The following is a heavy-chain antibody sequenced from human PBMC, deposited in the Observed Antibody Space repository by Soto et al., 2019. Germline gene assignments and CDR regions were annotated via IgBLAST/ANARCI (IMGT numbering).Heavy chain of an antibody. Sequence: QVQLRESGPSLVKPSGTLSLSCAVSGGSINSRNWWAWVRQTPGQSLEWIGEISHSGDTKYNRSLKGRAKISVDKSRNQFSLILTSVTAADTAIYYCARDGPTGSGSYWDYFDLWGQGTLVTVSS. D-gene: IGHD3-10*01. CDR1: GGSINSRNW. V-gene: IGHV4-4*02. CDR2: ISHSGDT. J-gene: IGHJ4*02. CDR3: ARDGPTGSGSYWDYFDL.